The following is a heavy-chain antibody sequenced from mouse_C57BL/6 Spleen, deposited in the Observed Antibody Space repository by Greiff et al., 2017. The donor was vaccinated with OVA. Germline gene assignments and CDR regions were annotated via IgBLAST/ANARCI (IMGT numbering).Heavy chain of an antibody. CDR1: GYTFTDYY. D-gene: IGHD2-1*01. J-gene: IGHJ1*03. Sequence: QVQLQQSGAELVRPGASVKLSCKASGYTFTDYYINWVKQRPGQGLEWIARIYPGSGNTYYNEKFKGKATLTAEKSSSTAYMQLSSLTSEDSAVYFCAREDGNYVGYFDVWGTGTTVTVSS. CDR3: AREDGNYVGYFDV. V-gene: IGHV1-76*01. CDR2: IYPGSGNT.